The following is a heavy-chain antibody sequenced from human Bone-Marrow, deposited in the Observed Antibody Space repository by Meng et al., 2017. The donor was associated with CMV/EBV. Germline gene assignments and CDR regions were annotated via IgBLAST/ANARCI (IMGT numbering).Heavy chain of an antibody. CDR3: ARGRYSWGE. V-gene: IGHV3-7*01. J-gene: IGHJ4*02. CDR2: IKDNGDEK. Sequence: GGSLRLSCAASGFTFSSYGMHWVRQAPGKGLEWVANIKDNGDEKHHMDSAKGRFTISRDNAKNSLFLQMNSLRAEDTAVYYCARGRYSWGEWGQGTLVTVSS. CDR1: GFTFSSYG. D-gene: IGHD3-16*01.